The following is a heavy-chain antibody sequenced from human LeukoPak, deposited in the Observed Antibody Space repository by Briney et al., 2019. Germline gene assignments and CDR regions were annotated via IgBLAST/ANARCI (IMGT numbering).Heavy chain of an antibody. V-gene: IGHV3-48*03. CDR2: ISSSGSTI. D-gene: IGHD2-15*01. Sequence: GGSLRLSCAASGFTFSSYEMNWVRQAPGKGLEWVSYISSSGSTIYYADSVKGRFTISRDNAKNSLYLQMNSLRAEDTAVYYCARDCGGGSCYGPYDAFDIWGQGTVVTVSS. CDR1: GFTFSSYE. CDR3: ARDCGGGSCYGPYDAFDI. J-gene: IGHJ3*02.